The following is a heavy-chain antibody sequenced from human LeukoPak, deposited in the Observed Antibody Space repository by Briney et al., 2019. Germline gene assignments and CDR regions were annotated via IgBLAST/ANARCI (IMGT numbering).Heavy chain of an antibody. J-gene: IGHJ4*02. CDR1: GFTFSSYE. CDR3: ARDPPDY. V-gene: IGHV3-48*03. CDR2: ILNSGTTT. Sequence: RGSLRLSCAASGFTFSSYEMNWVGQAPGKGLEWVSYILNSGTTTYYADSVKGRFTISRDNAKNSLYLQMNSLRAEDTGVYYCARDPPDYWGQGILVTVSS.